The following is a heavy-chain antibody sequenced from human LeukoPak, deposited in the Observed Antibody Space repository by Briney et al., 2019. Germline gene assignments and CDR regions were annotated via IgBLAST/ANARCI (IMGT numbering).Heavy chain of an antibody. V-gene: IGHV3-48*03. CDR3: ARSAAAGTFPDY. CDR1: GFTFSSDE. Sequence: PGESLRLSCAASGFTFSSDEMNWVRQAPGKGLEWVSYISSSGSTIYYADSVKGRFTISRDNAKNSLYLQMNSLRAEDTAVYYCARSAAAGTFPDYWGQGTLVTVSS. J-gene: IGHJ4*02. D-gene: IGHD6-13*01. CDR2: ISSSGSTI.